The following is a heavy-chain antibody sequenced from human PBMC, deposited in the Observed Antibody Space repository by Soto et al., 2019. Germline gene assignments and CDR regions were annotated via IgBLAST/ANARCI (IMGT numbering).Heavy chain of an antibody. CDR1: GGTFSSYA. CDR2: IIPIFGTA. V-gene: IGHV1-69*01. D-gene: IGHD3-3*01. Sequence: QVQLVQSGAEVKKPGSSVKVSCKASGGTFSSYAISWVRQAPGQGLEWMGGIIPIFGTANYAQKFQGRVTITADESTSTAYMELSSLRAEDTAVYYCATRITIFGVVIYYYGMDVWGQGTTVTVSS. CDR3: ATRITIFGVVIYYYGMDV. J-gene: IGHJ6*02.